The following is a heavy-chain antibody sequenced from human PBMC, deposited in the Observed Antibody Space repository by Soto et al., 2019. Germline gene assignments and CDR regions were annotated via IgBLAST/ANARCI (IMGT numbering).Heavy chain of an antibody. J-gene: IGHJ6*02. CDR2: IIPIFGTA. CDR1: GGTFSSYA. Sequence: SVKVSCKASGGTFSSYAISWVRQAPGQGLEWMGGIIPIFGTANYAQKFQGRVTITADESTSTAYMELSSLRSEDTAVYYCARAIEPFHSSSSKYYYYGMDVWGQGTTVTVSS. D-gene: IGHD6-6*01. V-gene: IGHV1-69*13. CDR3: ARAIEPFHSSSSKYYYYGMDV.